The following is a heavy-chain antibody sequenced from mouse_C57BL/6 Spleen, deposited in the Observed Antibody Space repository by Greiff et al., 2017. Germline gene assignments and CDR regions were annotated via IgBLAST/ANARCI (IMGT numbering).Heavy chain of an antibody. J-gene: IGHJ4*01. CDR2: INPGSGGT. CDR3: ARDPFITTAYYAMDY. D-gene: IGHD1-1*01. Sequence: QVQLKESGAELVRPGTSVKVSCKASGYAFTNYLIEWVKQRPGQGLEWIGVINPGSGGTNYNEKFKGKATLTADKSSSTAYMQLSSLTSEDSAVYFCARDPFITTAYYAMDYWGQGTSVTVSS. V-gene: IGHV1-54*01. CDR1: GYAFTNYL.